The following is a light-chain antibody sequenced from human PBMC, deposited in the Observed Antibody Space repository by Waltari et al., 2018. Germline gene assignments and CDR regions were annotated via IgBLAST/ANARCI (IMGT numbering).Light chain of an antibody. V-gene: IGLV2-14*03. CDR1: SRDVGLYNY. Sequence: QSALTQPASVSGSPGQSITISCPGTSRDVGLYNYVPWYQQHPGIVPKLMIFDVTNRPSGVSSRFSGSKSGNTASLTISGLQTEDEADYYCSSYTISSTWVFGGGTKLTVL. J-gene: IGLJ3*02. CDR2: DVT. CDR3: SSYTISSTWV.